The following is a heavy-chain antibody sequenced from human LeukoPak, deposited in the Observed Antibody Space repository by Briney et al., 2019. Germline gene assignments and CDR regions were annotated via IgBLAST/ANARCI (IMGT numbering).Heavy chain of an antibody. J-gene: IGHJ4*02. D-gene: IGHD5-24*01. V-gene: IGHV3-48*04. Sequence: GGSLRLSCAASGFTFSSYSMNWVRQAPGKGLEWVSYISGSSSTIYYADSVKGRFTISRDNAKNSLYLQMNSLRAEDTAVYYCARRDGNGILIFDYWGQGTLVTVSS. CDR2: ISGSSSTI. CDR3: ARRDGNGILIFDY. CDR1: GFTFSSYS.